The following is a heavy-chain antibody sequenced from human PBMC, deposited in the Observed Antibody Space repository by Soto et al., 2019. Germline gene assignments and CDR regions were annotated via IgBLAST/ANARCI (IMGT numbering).Heavy chain of an antibody. Sequence: GGSLRLSCSASGFTFSSYAMHWVRQAPGKGLEYVSAISSNGGSTYYADSVEGRFTISRDNSKNTLYLQMSSLRAEDTAVYYCVKEAWELPDAFDIWGQGTMVTVAS. CDR3: VKEAWELPDAFDI. J-gene: IGHJ3*02. CDR2: ISSNGGST. V-gene: IGHV3-64D*06. CDR1: GFTFSSYA. D-gene: IGHD1-26*01.